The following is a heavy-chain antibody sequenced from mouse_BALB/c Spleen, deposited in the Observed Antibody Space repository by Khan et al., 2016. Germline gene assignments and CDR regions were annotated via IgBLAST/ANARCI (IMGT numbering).Heavy chain of an antibody. V-gene: IGHV1S81*02. CDR1: GYTFTSYW. J-gene: IGHJ2*01. Sequence: QVQLKQSGAELVKPGASVKLSCKASGYTFTSYWMHWVKQRPGQGLEWIGEINPSNGRTNYDEKFKTKATLTVDKSSSTAYMQLSSLTSEDSAVYYCARGGPNWDYFDYWGQGTTLTGSS. CDR3: ARGGPNWDYFDY. D-gene: IGHD4-1*02. CDR2: INPSNGRT.